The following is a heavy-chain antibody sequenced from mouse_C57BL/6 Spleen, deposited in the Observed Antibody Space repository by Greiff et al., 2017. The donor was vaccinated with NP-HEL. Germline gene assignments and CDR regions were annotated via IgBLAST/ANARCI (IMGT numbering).Heavy chain of an antibody. D-gene: IGHD4-1*01. CDR2: INPSTGGT. CDR1: GYSFTGYY. CDR3: ASELGDYAMDY. V-gene: IGHV1-42*01. Sequence: EVQLQQSGPELVKPGASVKISCKASGYSFTGYYMNWVKQSPEKSLEWIGEINPSTGGTTYNQKFKAKATLTVDKSSSTAYMQLKSLTSEDSAVYYCASELGDYAMDYWGQGTSVTVSS. J-gene: IGHJ4*01.